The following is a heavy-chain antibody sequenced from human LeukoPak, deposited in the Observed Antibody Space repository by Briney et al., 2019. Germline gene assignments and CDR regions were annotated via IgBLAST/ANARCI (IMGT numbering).Heavy chain of an antibody. CDR2: IIPIFGTA. D-gene: IGHD2-2*01. J-gene: IGHJ3*02. CDR3: ARGDVVVPAAFLHAFDI. CDR1: GGTFSSYA. V-gene: IGHV1-69*06. Sequence: SAKVSCKASGGTFSSYAISWVRQAPGQGLEWMGGIIPIFGTANYAQKFQGRVTITADKSTSTAYMELSSLRSEDTAVYYCARGDVVVPAAFLHAFDIWGQGTMATVSS.